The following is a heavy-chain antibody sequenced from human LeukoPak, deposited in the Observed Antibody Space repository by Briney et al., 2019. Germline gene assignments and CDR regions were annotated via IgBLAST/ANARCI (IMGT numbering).Heavy chain of an antibody. CDR2: IYYSGST. D-gene: IGHD6-13*01. CDR3: ARGIGRIAAAGQNWFDP. V-gene: IGHV4-31*03. J-gene: IGHJ5*02. Sequence: SETLSLTCTVSGDSISSGGYYWSWIRQHPGKGLEWIGYIYYSGSTYYNPSLKSRVTISVDTSKNQFSLKLSSVTAADTAVYYCARGIGRIAAAGQNWFDPWGQGTLVTVSS. CDR1: GDSISSGGYY.